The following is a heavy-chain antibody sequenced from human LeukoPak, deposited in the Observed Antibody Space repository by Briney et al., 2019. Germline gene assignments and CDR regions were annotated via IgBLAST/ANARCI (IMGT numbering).Heavy chain of an antibody. V-gene: IGHV3-23*01. D-gene: IGHD6-19*01. CDR2: IGVIGGST. CDR1: GFTFSNYA. CDR3: AKDQALNEYGWLVLGLFDY. Sequence: PGGSLRLSCAASGFTFSNYAMSWVRQAPGKGLEWVSGIGVIGGSTCYADSVKGRFTISRDNSKNTLYLQMNSLRAEDTAVYYCAKDQALNEYGWLVLGLFDYWGQGTLVTVSS. J-gene: IGHJ4*02.